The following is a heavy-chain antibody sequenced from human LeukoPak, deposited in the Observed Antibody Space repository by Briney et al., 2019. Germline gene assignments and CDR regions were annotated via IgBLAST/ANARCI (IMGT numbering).Heavy chain of an antibody. J-gene: IGHJ4*02. Sequence: GGSLRLSCAASGFTFTDYWMSWVRQAPGKGLEWVANIKRDGSEKCYVDSVKGRFTISRDNAKNSLYLQLNSLRTEDTAVYYCARGRGSWYGVYFDYWGQGTLVTVSS. CDR2: IKRDGSEK. CDR3: ARGRGSWYGVYFDY. CDR1: GFTFTDYW. D-gene: IGHD6-13*01. V-gene: IGHV3-7*01.